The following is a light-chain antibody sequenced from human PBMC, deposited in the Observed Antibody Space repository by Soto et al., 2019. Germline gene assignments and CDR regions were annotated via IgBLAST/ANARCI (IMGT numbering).Light chain of an antibody. CDR1: SSDVGGYNY. CDR2: EVS. J-gene: IGLJ1*01. Sequence: QSALTQPPSASGSPGQSVTISCTGTSSDVGGYNYVSWYQQHPGKAPKLMIYEVSKRPSVVPDRFSGSKSGNTASLTVSGLQAEDEADYYCSSYAGSNNNYVFGTGTKVTVL. CDR3: SSYAGSNNNYV. V-gene: IGLV2-8*01.